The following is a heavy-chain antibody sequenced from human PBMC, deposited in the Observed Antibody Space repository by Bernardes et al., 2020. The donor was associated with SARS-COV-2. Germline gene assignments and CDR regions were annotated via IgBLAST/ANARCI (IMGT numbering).Heavy chain of an antibody. CDR3: AKVGAMTTVTSRLDH. J-gene: IGHJ4*02. V-gene: IGHV3-23*01. CDR1: GFILCKYA. Sequence: GGALRLPCAVSGFILCKYALSWVRPAPRKGVEGVSVIRCSGGMTFYAGSLKGRFTISRDNSKNTLYLQMDTLRVEDTATYYCAKVGAMTTVTSRLDHWGQGTLVTVSS. D-gene: IGHD4-17*01. CDR2: IRCSGGMT.